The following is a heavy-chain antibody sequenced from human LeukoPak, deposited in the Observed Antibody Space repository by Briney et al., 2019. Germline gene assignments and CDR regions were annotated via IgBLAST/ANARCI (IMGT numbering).Heavy chain of an antibody. V-gene: IGHV1-69*04. CDR1: GGTFSSYA. CDR3: ARERYYDSSGYRPSYYFDY. D-gene: IGHD3-22*01. J-gene: IGHJ4*02. CDR2: IIPILGIA. Sequence: SVKVSCKASGGTFSSYAISWVRQAPGQGLEWMGRIIPILGIANYAQKFQGRVTITADKSTGTAYMELSSLRSEDTAVYYCARERYYDSSGYRPSYYFDYWGQGTLVTVSS.